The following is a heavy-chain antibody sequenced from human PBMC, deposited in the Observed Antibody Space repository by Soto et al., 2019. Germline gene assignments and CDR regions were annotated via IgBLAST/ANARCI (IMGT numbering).Heavy chain of an antibody. V-gene: IGHV1-69*01. Sequence: QLHLVQSGAEVNKAGSSVKVSCKASGGTVSSYASTLVRQAPGKGLEWMVVFIPIFVSAHYAPEFQGRISIAADESTSTAYMELSGLPSEETAIYYCARDVSSDTTGFRGYDLWGQGTQVTVS. CDR2: FIPIFVSA. CDR3: ARDVSSDTTGFRGYDL. D-gene: IGHD3-10*01. CDR1: GGTVSSYA. J-gene: IGHJ4*02.